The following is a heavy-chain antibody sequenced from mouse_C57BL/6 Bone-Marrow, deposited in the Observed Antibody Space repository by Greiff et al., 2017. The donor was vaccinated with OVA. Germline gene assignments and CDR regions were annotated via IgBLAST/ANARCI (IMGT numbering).Heavy chain of an antibody. D-gene: IGHD2-1*01. CDR3: ARWGGNPYAMDY. CDR2: IDPSDSET. V-gene: IGHV1-52*01. CDR1: GYTFTSYW. Sequence: QVQLQQPGAELVRPGSSVKLSCKASGYTFTSYWMHWVKQRPIQGLEWIGNIDPSDSETHYNQKFKDKATLTVDKSSSTAYMQLSSLTSEDSAVYYCARWGGNPYAMDYWGQGNSVTVSS. J-gene: IGHJ4*01.